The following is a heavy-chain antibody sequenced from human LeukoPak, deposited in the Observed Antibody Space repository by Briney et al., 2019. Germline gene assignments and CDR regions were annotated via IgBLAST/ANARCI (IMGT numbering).Heavy chain of an antibody. CDR1: GDSISSSSYY. CDR2: IYYSGST. J-gene: IGHJ3*02. D-gene: IGHD1-26*01. Sequence: SETLSLTCTVSGDSISSSSYYWGWIRQPPGKGLEWIGSIYYSGSTYYNPSLKSRVTISVDTSKNQFSLKLSSVTAADTAVYYCARTYYDAFDIWGQGTMVTVSS. V-gene: IGHV4-39*07. CDR3: ARTYYDAFDI.